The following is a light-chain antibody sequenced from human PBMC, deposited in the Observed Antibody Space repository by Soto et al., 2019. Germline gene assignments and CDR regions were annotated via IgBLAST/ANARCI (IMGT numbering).Light chain of an antibody. J-gene: IGKJ1*01. V-gene: IGKV1-6*01. CDR3: LQDFNYPWT. Sequence: AIQMTQSPSSLSASVGDRVTITCRASQAIRNDLGWYQQKPGKTPKLLIFAASSLQSGVPSRFSGSGSGTDFTLPISSLQPEDFATYYCLQDFNYPWTFGQGTKVEIE. CDR1: QAIRND. CDR2: AAS.